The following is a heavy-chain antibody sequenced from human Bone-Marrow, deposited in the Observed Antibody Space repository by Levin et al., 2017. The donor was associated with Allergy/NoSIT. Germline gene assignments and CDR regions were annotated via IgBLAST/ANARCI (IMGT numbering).Heavy chain of an antibody. J-gene: IGHJ6*02. D-gene: IGHD5-12*01. CDR3: FQGYDRDSYYYGMDV. CDR1: GFTFSSYG. CDR2: ISYDGSNK. V-gene: IGHV3-30*03. Sequence: GGSLRLSCAASGFTFSSYGMHWVRQAPGKGLEWVAVISYDGSNKYYADSVKGRFTISRDNSKNTLYLQMNSLRAEDTAVYYCFQGYDRDSYYYGMDVWGQGTTVTVSS.